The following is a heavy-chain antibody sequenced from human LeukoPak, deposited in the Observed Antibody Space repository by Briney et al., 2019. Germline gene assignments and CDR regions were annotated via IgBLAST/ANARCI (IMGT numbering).Heavy chain of an antibody. CDR1: GFTFSSYA. D-gene: IGHD2-15*01. CDR3: ATSARTYLGSSLDY. Sequence: GRSLRLSCAASGFTFSSYAMHWVRQAPGKGLEWVAVISYDGSNKYYADSVKGRFTISRDNAKNTLYLQMNSLRAEDTALYYCATSARTYLGSSLDYWGQGTLVTVSS. J-gene: IGHJ4*02. CDR2: ISYDGSNK. V-gene: IGHV3-30-3*01.